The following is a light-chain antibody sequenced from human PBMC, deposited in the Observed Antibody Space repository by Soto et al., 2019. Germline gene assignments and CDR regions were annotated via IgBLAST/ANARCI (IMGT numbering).Light chain of an antibody. V-gene: IGKV3-20*01. CDR3: QQYGSSPFT. CDR1: QSVSSSY. CDR2: GAS. Sequence: EIVMTQSPATLSVSPWEGATLXWMASQSVSSSYLAWYQQKPGQAPRLLIYGASSRATGIPDRFSGSGSGTDFTLTISRLEPEDFAVYYCQQYGSSPFTFGQGTRLEI. J-gene: IGKJ5*01.